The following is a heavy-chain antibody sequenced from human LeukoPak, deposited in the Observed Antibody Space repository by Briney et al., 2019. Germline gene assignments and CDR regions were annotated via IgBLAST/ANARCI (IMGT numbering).Heavy chain of an antibody. J-gene: IGHJ6*03. D-gene: IGHD3-3*01. Sequence: ASVKVSCKVSGYTLTDLSMHWVRQAPGKGLEWMGGFDPEDDETIYAQKFQGRVTMTEDTSTDTAYMEMSSLRSEDTAVYYCARLGHLMINTIFGVVTRAPYYYYMDVWGKGTTVTVSS. CDR3: ARLGHLMINTIFGVVTRAPYYYYMDV. CDR1: GYTLTDLS. V-gene: IGHV1-24*01. CDR2: FDPEDDET.